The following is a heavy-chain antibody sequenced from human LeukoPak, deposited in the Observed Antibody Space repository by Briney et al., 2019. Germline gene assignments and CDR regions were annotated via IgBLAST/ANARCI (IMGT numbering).Heavy chain of an antibody. V-gene: IGHV3-33*01. CDR2: IWYDGSNK. D-gene: IGHD3-16*01. J-gene: IGHJ6*02. CDR1: GFTFSSYG. Sequence: GGSLRLSCAASGFTFSSYGMHWVRQAPGKGLEWVAVIWYDGSNKYYADSVKGRFAISRDNSKNTLYLQMNSLRAADTAVYYCARARLSIMITFGGAGAPMDVWGQGTTVTVSS. CDR3: ARARLSIMITFGGAGAPMDV.